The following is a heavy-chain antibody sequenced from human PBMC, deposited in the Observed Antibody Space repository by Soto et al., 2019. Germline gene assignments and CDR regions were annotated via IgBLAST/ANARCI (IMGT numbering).Heavy chain of an antibody. V-gene: IGHV1-3*05. CDR1: GYTFTSYA. CDR2: INAGNGNT. J-gene: IGHJ3*02. D-gene: IGHD3-22*01. Sequence: QVQLVQSGAEEKKPGASVKVSCKASGYTFTSYAMHWVRQAPGQRLEWMGWINAGNGNTKYSQKFQGRVTITRDTSASPAYMELSSLRSEDTAVYYCARGRWYYYDSSGYPNAFDIWGQGTMVTVSS. CDR3: ARGRWYYYDSSGYPNAFDI.